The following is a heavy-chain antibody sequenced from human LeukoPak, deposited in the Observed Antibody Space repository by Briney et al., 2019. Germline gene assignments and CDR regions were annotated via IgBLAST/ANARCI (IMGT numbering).Heavy chain of an antibody. J-gene: IGHJ3*02. Sequence: SETLSLTCAVYGGSFSGYYWSWIRQPPGKGLEWIGEINHSGSTNYNPSLKSRVTISVDTSKNQFSLKLSSVTAADTAVYYCARDPYCSSTSCYVRHAFGIWGQGTMVTVSS. D-gene: IGHD2-2*01. CDR2: INHSGST. CDR3: ARDPYCSSTSCYVRHAFGI. V-gene: IGHV4-34*01. CDR1: GGSFSGYY.